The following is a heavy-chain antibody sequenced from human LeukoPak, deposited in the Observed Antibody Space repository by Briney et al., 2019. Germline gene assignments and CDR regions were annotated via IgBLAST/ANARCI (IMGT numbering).Heavy chain of an antibody. CDR3: ARDRPSGSGSSFTLGMDV. J-gene: IGHJ6*02. V-gene: IGHV4-59*01. CDR1: GDSISSYY. D-gene: IGHD3-10*01. CDR2: IYYSGST. Sequence: AETESLTCTVSGDSISSYYWSWIRQPPGKGLEWIGYIYYSGSTKYNPSLKSRVAMSLDTSRSQFSLKLNSVTAADTAVYYCARDRPSGSGSSFTLGMDVWGQGTPVTASS.